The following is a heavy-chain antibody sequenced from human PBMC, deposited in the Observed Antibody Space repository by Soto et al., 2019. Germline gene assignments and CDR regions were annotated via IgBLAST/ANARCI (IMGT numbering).Heavy chain of an antibody. Sequence: PGGSLRLSCAASGFTFSSYWMSWVRQAPGKGLEWVANIKQDGSEKYYVDSVKGRFTISRDNAKNSLYLQMNSLRAEDTAVYYCAREGSSYYYYYYGMDVWGQGTTVTVSS. CDR1: GFTFSSYW. D-gene: IGHD6-13*01. CDR2: IKQDGSEK. J-gene: IGHJ6*02. V-gene: IGHV3-7*01. CDR3: AREGSSYYYYYYGMDV.